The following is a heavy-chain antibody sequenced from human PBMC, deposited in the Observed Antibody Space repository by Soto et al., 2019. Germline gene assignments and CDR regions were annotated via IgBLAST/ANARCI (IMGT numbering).Heavy chain of an antibody. D-gene: IGHD3-3*01. CDR3: ARGPDSYYDFWSGSRNWFDP. J-gene: IGHJ5*02. Sequence: GGSLRLSCAGSGFTFSSYSMNWVRQAPGEGLEWVSYISSSSSTIYYADSVKGRFTISRDNANNSLYLQMNSLRDEDTAVYYCARGPDSYYDFWSGSRNWFDPWGQGTLVTVSS. CDR2: ISSSSSTI. CDR1: GFTFSSYS. V-gene: IGHV3-48*02.